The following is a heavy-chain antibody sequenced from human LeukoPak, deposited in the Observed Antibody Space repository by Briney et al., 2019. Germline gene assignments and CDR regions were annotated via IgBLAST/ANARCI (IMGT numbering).Heavy chain of an antibody. J-gene: IGHJ6*02. CDR3: ARGGTDCSSTSCYSFVYYYYYGMDV. V-gene: IGHV6-1*01. CDR1: GDSVSSNSAA. Sequence: SQTLSLTCAISGDSVSSNSAAWNWIRQSPSRGLEWLGRTYYRPKWYNDYAVSVKSRITINPDTSKNQFSLQLNSVTPEDTAVYYCARGGTDCSSTSCYSFVYYYYYGMDVWGQGTTVTVSS. CDR2: TYYRPKWYN. D-gene: IGHD2-2*01.